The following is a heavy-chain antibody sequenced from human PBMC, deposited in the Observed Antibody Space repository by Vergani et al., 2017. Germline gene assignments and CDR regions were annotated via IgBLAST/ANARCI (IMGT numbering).Heavy chain of an antibody. Sequence: QVQLVESGGGVVQPGRSLRLSCAASGFTFSSYAMHWVRQAPGKGLEWVAVISYDGSNKYYADSVKGRFTISRDNSKNTLYLQMNSLRAEDTAVYYCARDIGGVTGTTRGYWGQGTLVTVSS. CDR3: ARDIGGVTGTTRGY. CDR2: ISYDGSNK. CDR1: GFTFSSYA. V-gene: IGHV3-30-3*01. J-gene: IGHJ4*02. D-gene: IGHD1-7*01.